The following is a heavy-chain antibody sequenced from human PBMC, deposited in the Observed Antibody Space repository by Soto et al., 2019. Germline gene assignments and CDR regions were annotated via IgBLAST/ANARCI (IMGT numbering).Heavy chain of an antibody. CDR3: ARGIRIYYGMDV. CDR2: LNGDGTTT. D-gene: IGHD2-15*01. Sequence: EVQLVESGGGLVQPGGSLRLSCEASGFTFSSYWMPWVRQVPGRGLVWVSRLNGDGTTTNYADSVKGRFTSSRDNDKNTVYLQISSLRAEDTAVYYCARGIRIYYGMDVWGQGTTVTVSS. CDR1: GFTFSSYW. J-gene: IGHJ6*02. V-gene: IGHV3-74*01.